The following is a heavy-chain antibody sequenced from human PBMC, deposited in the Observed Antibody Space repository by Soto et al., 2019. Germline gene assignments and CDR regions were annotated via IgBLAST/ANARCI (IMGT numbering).Heavy chain of an antibody. J-gene: IGHJ6*02. CDR1: GGSFSGYY. CDR2: INHSGST. V-gene: IGHV4-34*01. CDR3: ARVGNSHTSIVVVPAANYYYYYGMDV. Sequence: QVQLQQWGAGLLKPSETLSLTCAVYGGSFSGYYWSWIRQPPGKGLEWIGEINHSGSTNYNPSLKSRVTISVDTSKNQFSLKLSSVTAADTAVYYCARVGNSHTSIVVVPAANYYYYYGMDVWGQGTTVTVSS. D-gene: IGHD2-2*01.